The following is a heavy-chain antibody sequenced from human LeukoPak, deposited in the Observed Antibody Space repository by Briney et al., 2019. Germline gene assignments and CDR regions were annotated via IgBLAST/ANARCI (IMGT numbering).Heavy chain of an antibody. V-gene: IGHV1-2*02. CDR3: ARVRVGYCSSTSCYSAGFDF. Sequence: ASMEVSCKTSGYTFTAHYIHWIRQAPGQGLEWMGWMNPNSGDTNYAQKFQGRVTLTRDKTARTAYMELTRLKSDDTAVYHCARVRVGYCSSTSCYSAGFDFWGQGTMVTVSS. CDR1: GYTFTAHY. D-gene: IGHD2-2*01. CDR2: MNPNSGDT. J-gene: IGHJ3*01.